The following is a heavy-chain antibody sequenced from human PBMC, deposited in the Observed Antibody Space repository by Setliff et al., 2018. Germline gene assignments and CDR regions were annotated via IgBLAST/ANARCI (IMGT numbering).Heavy chain of an antibody. V-gene: IGHV4-34*01. Sequence: PSETLSLTCSVSGESFSNNYWSWIRQTPGKGLEWIGESNHGGSTTYHPSLKGQFTISRDNAKNSLFLQTNSLRIEDMGIYYCARDGGINMVKTYYYGLDVWGQGTTVTVSS. J-gene: IGHJ6*02. D-gene: IGHD1-20*01. CDR1: GESFSNNY. CDR3: ARDGGINMVKTYYYGLDV. CDR2: SNHGGST.